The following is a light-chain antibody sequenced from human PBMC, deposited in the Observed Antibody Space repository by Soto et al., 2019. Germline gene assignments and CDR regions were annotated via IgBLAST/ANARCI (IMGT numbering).Light chain of an antibody. CDR2: YDS. J-gene: IGLJ2*01. V-gene: IGLV3-21*04. CDR1: NIGSKS. CDR3: QVWDSSSDHPV. Sequence: SYELTQPPSVSVATGKTARINCGGNNIGSKSVHWYQQKPGQAPVLVIYYDSDRPSGIPERFSGSNSGNTATLTISRVEAGDEADYYCQVWDSSSDHPVFGGGTKLTVL.